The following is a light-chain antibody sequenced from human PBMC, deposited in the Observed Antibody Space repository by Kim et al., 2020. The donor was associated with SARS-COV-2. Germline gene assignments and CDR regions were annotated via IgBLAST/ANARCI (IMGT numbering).Light chain of an antibody. CDR3: QHRSSWPRWT. J-gene: IGKJ1*01. V-gene: IGKV3-11*01. CDR1: QTIYYH. CDR2: DAS. Sequence: EVVLTQSPVTLSLSPGESATLSCRASQTIYYHLAWYQHKPGQAPRLLIYDASNRATGIPARFSGSGSGTDFTLTISSLEPEDFAVYYCQHRSSWPRWTFGQGTKVDIK.